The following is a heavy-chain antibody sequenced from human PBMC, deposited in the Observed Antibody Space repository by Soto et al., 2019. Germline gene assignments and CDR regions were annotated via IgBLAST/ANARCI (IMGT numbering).Heavy chain of an antibody. CDR1: GYSFGMFW. CDR3: ARRGYDFWSGLDV. CDR2: VDPTDSFT. V-gene: IGHV5-10-1*01. D-gene: IGHD3-3*01. Sequence: PGESLKISCKGSGYSFGMFWIGWVRQTSGKGLEWMGNVDPTDSFTNYSPSFQGHVTISTDKSMSTAYLQWGTLKASDTAMYYCARRGYDFWSGLDVWGQGTTVTVSS. J-gene: IGHJ6*02.